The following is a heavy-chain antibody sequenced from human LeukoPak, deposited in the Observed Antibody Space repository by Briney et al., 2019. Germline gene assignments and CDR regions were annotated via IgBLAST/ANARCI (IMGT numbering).Heavy chain of an antibody. CDR3: ARAGDIRYFDWLP. CDR2: INAGNGNT. J-gene: IGHJ3*01. CDR1: GYTFTSYA. Sequence: ASVKVSCKASGYTFTSYAMHWLRQAPGQRLEWMGWINAGNGNTKYSQKFQGRVTITRDTSASTAYMELSSLRSEDTAVYYCARAGDIRYFDWLPWGQGTMVTVSS. V-gene: IGHV1-3*01. D-gene: IGHD3-9*01.